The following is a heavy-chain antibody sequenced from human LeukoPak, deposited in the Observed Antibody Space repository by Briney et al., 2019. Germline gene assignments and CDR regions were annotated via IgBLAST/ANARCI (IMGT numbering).Heavy chain of an antibody. CDR3: AKEPGKFDY. J-gene: IGHJ4*02. CDR2: ISADGGST. V-gene: IGHV3-43*02. Sequence: GGSLRLSCVASGRNFDDSAMHWVRQAPGKGLEWVSLISADGGSTFSADSVKGRFSISRDNSKNSLYLQMNSLRSEDTAMYYCAKEPGKFDYWGQGTLVAVSS. D-gene: IGHD2-2*01. CDR1: GRNFDDSA.